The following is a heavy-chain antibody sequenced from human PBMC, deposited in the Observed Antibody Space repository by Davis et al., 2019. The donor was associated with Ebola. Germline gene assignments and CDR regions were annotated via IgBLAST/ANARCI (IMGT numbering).Heavy chain of an antibody. Sequence: GGSLRLSCAASGFTFSSYAMSWVRQAPGKGLEWVSAISGSGGSTYYADSVKGRFTISRDNSKNTLYLQINSLRAEDTAVYYCAKAPWVLLQRPYGMDVWGKGTTVTVSS. CDR2: ISGSGGST. D-gene: IGHD3-22*01. V-gene: IGHV3-23*01. J-gene: IGHJ6*04. CDR3: AKAPWVLLQRPYGMDV. CDR1: GFTFSSYA.